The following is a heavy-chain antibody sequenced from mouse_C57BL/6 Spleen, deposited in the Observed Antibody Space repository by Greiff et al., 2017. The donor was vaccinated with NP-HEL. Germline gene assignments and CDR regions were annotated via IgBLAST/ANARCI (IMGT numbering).Heavy chain of an antibody. CDR3: ALLYDYAFAY. J-gene: IGHJ3*01. D-gene: IGHD2-4*01. V-gene: IGHV1-55*01. CDR2: IYPGSGST. Sequence: QVHVKQPGAELVKPGASVKMSCKASGYTFTSYWITWVKQRPGQGLEWIGDIYPGSGSTNYNEKFKSKATLTVDTSSSTAYMQLSSLTSEDSAVYYCALLYDYAFAYWGQGTLVTVSA. CDR1: GYTFTSYW.